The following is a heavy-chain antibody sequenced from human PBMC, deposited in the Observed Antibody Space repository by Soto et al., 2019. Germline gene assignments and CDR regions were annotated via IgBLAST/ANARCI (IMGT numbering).Heavy chain of an antibody. V-gene: IGHV3-66*01. CDR1: GFTVSSNY. J-gene: IGHJ6*03. Sequence: GGSLRLSCAASGFTVSSNYMSWVRQAPGKGLEWVSVIYSGGSTYYADSVKGRFTISRDNSKNTLYLQMNSLRAEDTAVYYCARDPGPIMASDYYMDVWGKGTTVTVSS. CDR3: ARDPGPIMASDYYMDV. CDR2: IYSGGST.